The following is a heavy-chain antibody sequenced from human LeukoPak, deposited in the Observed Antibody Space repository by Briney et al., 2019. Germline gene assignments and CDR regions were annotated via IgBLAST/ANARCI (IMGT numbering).Heavy chain of an antibody. J-gene: IGHJ2*01. Sequence: ASVKVSCKASGYTFTSCGISWVRQAPGRGLEWMGWISAYNGNTNYAQKLQGRVTMTTDTSTSTAYMELRSLRSDDTAVYYCARDTYYYGSGTYAWYLDLWGRGTLVTVSS. CDR2: ISAYNGNT. V-gene: IGHV1-18*01. CDR1: GYTFTSCG. D-gene: IGHD3-10*01. CDR3: ARDTYYYGSGTYAWYLDL.